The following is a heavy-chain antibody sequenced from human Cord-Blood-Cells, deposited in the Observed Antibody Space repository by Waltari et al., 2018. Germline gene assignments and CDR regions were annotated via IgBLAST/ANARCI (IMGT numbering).Heavy chain of an antibody. J-gene: IGHJ4*02. CDR2: IWYDGSNK. CDR1: GFTSSSYG. D-gene: IGHD6-13*01. Sequence: QVQLVESGGGVVQPGRSLRLSCAASGFTSSSYGMPWVRQAPGKGLGWVAVIWYDGSNKYYADSVKGRFTISRDNSKNTLYLQMNSLRAEDTAVYYCARDRQLVLDYWGQGTLVTVSS. V-gene: IGHV3-33*01. CDR3: ARDRQLVLDY.